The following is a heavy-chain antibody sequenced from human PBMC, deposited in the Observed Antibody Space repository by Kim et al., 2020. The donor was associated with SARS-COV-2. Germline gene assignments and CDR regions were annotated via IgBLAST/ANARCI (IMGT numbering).Heavy chain of an antibody. V-gene: IGHV3-48*02. CDR3: ARLELRLLEWSRNYYAMDV. J-gene: IGHJ6*02. CDR1: GFTLSSYS. D-gene: IGHD3-3*01. CDR2: SSSSRGTK. Sequence: GGSLRLSCAASGFTLSSYSMNWVRQAPGKGLEWVSHSSSSRGTKYYADPVKGRFTISRDNAKNSLYLQMNSLRDEDTAVYYCARLELRLLEWSRNYYAMDVWGQGTTVTVSS.